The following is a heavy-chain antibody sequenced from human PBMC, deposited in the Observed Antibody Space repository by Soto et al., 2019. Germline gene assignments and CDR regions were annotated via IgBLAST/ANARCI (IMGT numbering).Heavy chain of an antibody. V-gene: IGHV4-39*01. J-gene: IGHJ6*03. CDR3: AGPPIVPAASRHYYYYKDV. CDR1: GGSISSSSYY. CDR2: IYYSGST. D-gene: IGHD2-2*01. Sequence: PSETLSLTCTVSGGSISSSSYYWGWIRQPPGKGLEWIGSIYYSGSTYYNPSLKSRVTISVDTSKNQFSLKLSSVAAADTAVYYCAGPPIVPAASRHYYYYKDVWGKGTTVTVSS.